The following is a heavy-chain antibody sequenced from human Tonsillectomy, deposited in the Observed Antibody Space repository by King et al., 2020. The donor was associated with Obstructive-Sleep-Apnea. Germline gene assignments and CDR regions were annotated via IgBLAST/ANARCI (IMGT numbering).Heavy chain of an antibody. Sequence: QLQESGPGLVKPSETLSLTCTVSGYSISSGYYWGWIRQPPGKGLEWIGSIYHSGSTYYNPSLKSRVTISVDTSKNQFSLKLSSVTAADTAVYYCAREQMGATDYWGQGTLVTVSS. V-gene: IGHV4-38-2*02. CDR2: IYHSGST. CDR3: AREQMGATDY. CDR1: GYSISSGYY. D-gene: IGHD1-26*01. J-gene: IGHJ4*02.